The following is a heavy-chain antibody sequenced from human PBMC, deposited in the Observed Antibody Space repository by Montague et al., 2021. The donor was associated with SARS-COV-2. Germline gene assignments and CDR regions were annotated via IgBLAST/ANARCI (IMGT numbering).Heavy chain of an antibody. Sequence: ETLSLTCSVSGFSISSGYYWGWIRQTPGKGLEWIGGRYQNGATYYSPSLKRPVTILLDTSKNQFSLSLTSVTAADTAVYYCARSGVGIFDFSYFDSWGQGSLVIVSS. J-gene: IGHJ4*02. CDR2: RYQNGAT. V-gene: IGHV4-38-2*02. D-gene: IGHD3-3*01. CDR1: GFSISSGYY. CDR3: ARSGVGIFDFSYFDS.